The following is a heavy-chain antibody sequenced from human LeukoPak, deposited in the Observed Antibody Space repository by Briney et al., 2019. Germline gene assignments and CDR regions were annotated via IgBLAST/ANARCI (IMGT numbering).Heavy chain of an antibody. D-gene: IGHD2-21*02. CDR2: IKQYGSEK. J-gene: IGHJ4*02. CDR3: VRDRPAYCGGDCYSLGLDY. CDR1: GFTFTTYW. Sequence: GGSLRLSCAASGFTFTTYWMSWVRQAPGKGLEWVANIKQYGSEKYHVDSVKGRFTISRDNAKNSLYLQMNSLRAEDTAMYYCVRDRPAYCGGDCYSLGLDYWGQGTLVTVSS. V-gene: IGHV3-7*03.